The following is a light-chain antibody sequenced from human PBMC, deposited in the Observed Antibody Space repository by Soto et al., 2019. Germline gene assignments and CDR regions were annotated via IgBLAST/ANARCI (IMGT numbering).Light chain of an antibody. CDR2: DVS. CDR1: SSDVGGYNY. CDR3: SSYTSSSTGV. V-gene: IGLV2-14*01. Sequence: QSALTQPASVSGSPGQSITISCTGTSSDVGGYNYVYWYQQHPGKAPKLLIYDVSNRPSGVPNRFSGSKSGNTASLTISGLQAEDEADYYCSSYTSSSTGVFGGGTKVTVL. J-gene: IGLJ2*01.